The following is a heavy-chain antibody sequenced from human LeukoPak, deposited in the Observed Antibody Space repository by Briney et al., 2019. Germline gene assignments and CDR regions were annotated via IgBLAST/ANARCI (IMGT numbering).Heavy chain of an antibody. V-gene: IGHV3-23*01. CDR3: ARDEMEWFSPFDY. CDR2: ISSSGGST. J-gene: IGHJ4*02. CDR1: GFTFSTYT. Sequence: GGSLRLSCAASGFTFSTYTMSWVRQAPGKGLEWVSAISSSGGSTYYADSVKGRFTISRDNAKNSLYLQMNSLRAEDTAVYYCARDEMEWFSPFDYWGQGTLVTVSS. D-gene: IGHD3-3*01.